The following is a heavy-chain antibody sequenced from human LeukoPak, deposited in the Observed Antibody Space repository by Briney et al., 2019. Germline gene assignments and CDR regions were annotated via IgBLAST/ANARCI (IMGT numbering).Heavy chain of an antibody. D-gene: IGHD3-22*01. J-gene: IGHJ5*02. Sequence: GGSLRLSCAASGFTFSSYSMKWVRQAPGKGLEWVSSISSSSSYIYYADSVKGRFTISRDNAKNSLYLQMNSLRAEDTAVYYCAVYYYDSRGIPFHWFDLWGQGTLVTVSS. CDR1: GFTFSSYS. V-gene: IGHV3-21*01. CDR3: AVYYYDSRGIPFHWFDL. CDR2: ISSSSSYI.